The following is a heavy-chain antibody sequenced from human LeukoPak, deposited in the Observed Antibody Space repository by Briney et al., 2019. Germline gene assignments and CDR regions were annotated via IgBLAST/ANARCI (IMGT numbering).Heavy chain of an antibody. V-gene: IGHV1-18*01. CDR3: ARGYYDSSDFEYFQH. D-gene: IGHD3-22*01. CDR1: GYTFTSYG. CDR2: TSAYNGNT. J-gene: IGHJ1*01. Sequence: GASVKVSCKASGYTFTSYGFSWVRQAPGQGLECMGWTSAYNGNTNYAQKFQGRVTMTRDTFISTVYMELSRLRSDDTAVFFCARGYYDSSDFEYFQHWGQGTLVTVSS.